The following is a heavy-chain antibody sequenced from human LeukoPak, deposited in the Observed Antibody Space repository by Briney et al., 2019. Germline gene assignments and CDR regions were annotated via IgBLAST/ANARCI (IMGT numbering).Heavy chain of an antibody. D-gene: IGHD1-26*01. Sequence: PAETLTLSCTVSGGSIRSYYRSWIRQPPGKGLEWIGYIYYSGSTKYNPSLKSSSTISEDTFKNQFSLKLSSVTAADTAVYYCATGSYYFDYWGQGTLVTVSS. V-gene: IGHV4-59*08. CDR1: GGSIRSYY. CDR3: ATGSYYFDY. J-gene: IGHJ4*02. CDR2: IYYSGST.